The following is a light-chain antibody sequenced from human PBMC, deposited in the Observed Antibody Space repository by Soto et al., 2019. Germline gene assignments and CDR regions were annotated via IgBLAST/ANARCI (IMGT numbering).Light chain of an antibody. J-gene: IGKJ5*01. CDR3: QQSYTALSIT. CDR1: ENINRR. V-gene: IGKV1-39*01. CDR2: AAS. Sequence: DIQMTQSPSSLSASVGDRVTISCRASENINRRLNWYQQQPGKAPKLLIYAASSLQNGVPSRFRGGGSGTDFTLIITNRQPEDFATYYCQQSYTALSITFGQGTRLEIK.